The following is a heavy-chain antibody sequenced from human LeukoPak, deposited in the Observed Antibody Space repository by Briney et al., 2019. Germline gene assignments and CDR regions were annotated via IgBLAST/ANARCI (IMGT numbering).Heavy chain of an antibody. CDR3: ATRGSREMATINTY. CDR2: ITDNGRTK. CDR1: GFIFSDYY. J-gene: IGHJ4*02. V-gene: IGHV3-11*01. D-gene: IGHD5-24*01. Sequence: GGSLRLSCTTSGFIFSDYYMSWIRQAPGKGLEWVSYITDNGRTKHYADSVKGRFTISRDDAKNSLYLQMNSLRAEDTAVYYCATRGSREMATINTYWGQGTLVTVSS.